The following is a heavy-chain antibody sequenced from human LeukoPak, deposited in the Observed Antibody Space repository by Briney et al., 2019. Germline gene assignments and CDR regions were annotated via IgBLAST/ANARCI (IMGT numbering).Heavy chain of an antibody. CDR3: ARGIRYVFYYYMDV. D-gene: IGHD3-10*02. J-gene: IGHJ6*03. CDR1: GYTFTSYD. Sequence: ASVKVSCKASGYTFTSYDINWVRQATGQGLEWMGWMNPNSGNTGYAQKFQGRVTMTRNTSISTAYMELSSLRSEDTAVYYCARGIRYVFYYYMDVWGQGTTVTVSS. CDR2: MNPNSGNT. V-gene: IGHV1-8*01.